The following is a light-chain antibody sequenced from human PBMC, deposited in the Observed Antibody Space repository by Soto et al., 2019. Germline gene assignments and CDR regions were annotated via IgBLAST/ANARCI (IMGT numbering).Light chain of an antibody. Sequence: EIVMTQSPSTLSVSPGERATLSCRASQSVSSYLAWYRQKPGQAPRLLIYGASSRATGIPARFSGSGSGTDFTLTISSLEPEDFAVYYCQQRSNWPPSITFGQGTRLEIK. CDR2: GAS. J-gene: IGKJ5*01. V-gene: IGKV3-11*01. CDR3: QQRSNWPPSIT. CDR1: QSVSSY.